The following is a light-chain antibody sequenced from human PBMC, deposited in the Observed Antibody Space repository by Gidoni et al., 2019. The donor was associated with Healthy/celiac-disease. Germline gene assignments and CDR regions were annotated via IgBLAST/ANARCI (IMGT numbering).Light chain of an antibody. V-gene: IGKV1-5*01. J-gene: IGKJ4*01. Sequence: DIQMTQSPSTLSASVGDRVTITCRASQSISSWLAWYQQKPGKAPKLLIYAASSLESGVPSRFSGRGSGTEFTLTISSLQPDDFATYYCQQYNSYCTFGGGTKVEIK. CDR1: QSISSW. CDR2: AAS. CDR3: QQYNSYCT.